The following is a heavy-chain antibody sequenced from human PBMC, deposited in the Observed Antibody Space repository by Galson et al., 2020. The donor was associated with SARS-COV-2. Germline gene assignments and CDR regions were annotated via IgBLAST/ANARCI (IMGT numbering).Heavy chain of an antibody. Sequence: GGSLRLSCAASGFTLSTYAMPWVRQAPGKGLDWVSRISGGGHNTYYADSVKGRFSISKDNYKNTLYLQMNSLRAENTAVYFCAKIPRIGAVIVDIYDGMDVCGQGTTVIVSS. CDR3: AKIPRIGAVIVDIYDGMDV. J-gene: IGHJ6*02. CDR1: GFTLSTYA. D-gene: IGHD3-16*02. CDR2: ISGGGHNT. V-gene: IGHV3-23*01.